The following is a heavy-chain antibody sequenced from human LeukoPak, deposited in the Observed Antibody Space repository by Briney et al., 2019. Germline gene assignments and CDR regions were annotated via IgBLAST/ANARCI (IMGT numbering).Heavy chain of an antibody. CDR1: GGSISGDNW. D-gene: IGHD3-22*01. CDR2: VDHSGRT. J-gene: IGHJ4*02. V-gene: IGHV4-4*02. CDR3: AKGDRGGWLDFDS. Sequence: KPSGTLSLTCAVSGGSISGDNWRSWVRQAPGKGLEWIGEVDHSGRTNYNPSLKSRVTISEDKSKNQFSLIMSSVTAADTAVYYCAKGDRGGWLDFDSWGQGTLVTVSS.